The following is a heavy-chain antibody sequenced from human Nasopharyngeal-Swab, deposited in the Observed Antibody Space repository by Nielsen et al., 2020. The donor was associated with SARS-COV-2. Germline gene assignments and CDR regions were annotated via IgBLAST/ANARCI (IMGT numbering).Heavy chain of an antibody. Sequence: WIRQPPGKGLEWVSAISGSGGSTYYADSVKGRFTISRDNSKNTLYLQMNSLRAEDTAVYYCARAKAVVVAASDYWGQGTPVTVSS. V-gene: IGHV3-23*01. D-gene: IGHD2-15*01. J-gene: IGHJ4*02. CDR2: ISGSGGST. CDR3: ARAKAVVVAASDY.